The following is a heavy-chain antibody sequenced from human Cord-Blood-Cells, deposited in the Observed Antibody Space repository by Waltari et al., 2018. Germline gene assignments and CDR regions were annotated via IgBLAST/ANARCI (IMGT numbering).Heavy chain of an antibody. V-gene: IGHV3-9*01. CDR3: AKPYGDYDAFDI. D-gene: IGHD4-17*01. CDR1: GLTFAGYA. CDR2: ISWNSGSI. J-gene: IGHJ3*02. Sequence: EVQLVESGGGLVQPGRSLRLSCAASGLTFAGYAMHWVRQAPGKGLEWVSGISWNSGSIGYADSVKGRFTISRDNAKNSLYLQMNSLRAEDTALYYCAKPYGDYDAFDIWGQGTMVTVSS.